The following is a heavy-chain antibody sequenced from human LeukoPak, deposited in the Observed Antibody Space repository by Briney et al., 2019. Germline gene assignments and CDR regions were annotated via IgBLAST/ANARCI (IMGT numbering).Heavy chain of an antibody. J-gene: IGHJ4*02. D-gene: IGHD5-12*01. CDR2: ISGSGGST. V-gene: IGHV3-23*01. CDR3: AKGGILRGYDLRGDY. CDR1: GFTFSRYA. Sequence: GGSLRLSCAASGFTFSRYAMSWVRQAPGEGLEWVSAISGSGGSTYYADSVKGRFTISRDNSKNTLYLQMNSLRAEDTAVYYCAKGGILRGYDLRGDYWGQGTLVTVSS.